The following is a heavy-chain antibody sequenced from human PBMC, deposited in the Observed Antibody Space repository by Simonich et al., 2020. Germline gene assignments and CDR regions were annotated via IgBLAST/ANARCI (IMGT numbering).Heavy chain of an antibody. J-gene: IGHJ6*03. D-gene: IGHD3-16*01. V-gene: IGHV4-34*01. CDR3: ARVKGGYYSYYMDV. CDR2: INHSGST. Sequence: QVQLQQWGAGLLKPSETLSLTCAVYGGSFSGYYWRWIRQPPGKGLEWIGEINHSGSTNYNPALKRRVTISVATSKNQFPLKLSSVTAADTAVYYCARVKGGYYSYYMDVWGKGTTVTVSS. CDR1: GGSFSGYY.